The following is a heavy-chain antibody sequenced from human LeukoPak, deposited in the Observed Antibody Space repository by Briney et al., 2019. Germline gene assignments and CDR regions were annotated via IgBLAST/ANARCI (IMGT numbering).Heavy chain of an antibody. V-gene: IGHV3-7*01. CDR1: GFTFSNYW. J-gene: IGHJ4*02. CDR2: IRQDRNEK. CDR3: ARDLNGPSFY. Sequence: PGGSLRLSCAASGFTFSNYWMSWLRQAPGKGLEWVANIRQDRNEKYYVDSVKGRFTISRDNAQNSLYLQLNSLRAEDTAVYYCARDLNGPSFYWGQGTLVTVSS. D-gene: IGHD2-8*01.